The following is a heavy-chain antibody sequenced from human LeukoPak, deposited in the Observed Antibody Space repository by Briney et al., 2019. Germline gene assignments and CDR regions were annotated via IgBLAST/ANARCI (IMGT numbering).Heavy chain of an antibody. V-gene: IGHV3-43*01. D-gene: IGHD3-10*02. CDR3: TKELDTMFFDY. Sequence: PGGSLRLSCATSGFTFDRYTIHWVRQAPGRGLEWVSLAGWVGSTTYYSDSVRGRFTISRDSGKNSVYLRMNSLTTDDTAFYFCTKELDTMFFDYWGQGALVTVSS. CDR2: AGWVGSTT. CDR1: GFTFDRYT. J-gene: IGHJ4*02.